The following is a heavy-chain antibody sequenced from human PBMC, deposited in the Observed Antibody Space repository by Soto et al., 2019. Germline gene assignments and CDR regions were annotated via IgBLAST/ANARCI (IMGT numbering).Heavy chain of an antibody. D-gene: IGHD6-13*01. Sequence: GGSLRLSCAASGFTFSGSAMHWVRQASGKGLEWVGRIRSKANSYATAYAASVKGRFTISRDDSKNTAYLQMNSLKTEDTAVYYCARDRSSTWYGRGYHYYGMDVWGQGTTVTVSS. J-gene: IGHJ6*02. CDR3: ARDRSSTWYGRGYHYYGMDV. CDR1: GFTFSGSA. CDR2: IRSKANSYAT. V-gene: IGHV3-73*01.